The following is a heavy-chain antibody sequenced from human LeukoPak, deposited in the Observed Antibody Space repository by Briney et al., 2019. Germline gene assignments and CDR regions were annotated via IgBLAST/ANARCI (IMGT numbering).Heavy chain of an antibody. D-gene: IGHD3-10*01. Sequence: PGGSLRLSCAASGFTFSNYEMNWVRQAPGKGLEWVSYTSSSGSTIHYADSVKGRFTISRDNAKNSLYLQMNSLRAEDTAVYYCARDRGEDYYGSGNYLRAFDIWGQGTMVTVSS. V-gene: IGHV3-48*03. CDR2: TSSSGSTI. J-gene: IGHJ3*02. CDR1: GFTFSNYE. CDR3: ARDRGEDYYGSGNYLRAFDI.